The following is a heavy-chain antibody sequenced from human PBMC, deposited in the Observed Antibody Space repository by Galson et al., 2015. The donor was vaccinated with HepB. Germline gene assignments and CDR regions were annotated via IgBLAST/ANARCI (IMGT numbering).Heavy chain of an antibody. J-gene: IGHJ3*02. Sequence: SLRHSCAASGFTFSSSDMNWVRQAPGKGLEWVPEISSRSSYIYYADSVKGRFASSRDNAKNSLYLQMNSLRCEDTAVYYCATGSRWELHDGAFDIWGQGTMVTVSS. CDR2: ISSRSSYI. D-gene: IGHD1-7*01. CDR3: ATGSRWELHDGAFDI. V-gene: IGHV3-21*01. CDR1: GFTFSSSD.